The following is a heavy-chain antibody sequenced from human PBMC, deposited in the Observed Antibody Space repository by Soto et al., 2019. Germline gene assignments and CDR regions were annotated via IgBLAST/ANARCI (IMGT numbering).Heavy chain of an antibody. Sequence: GGSLRLSCAASGFTFSSYGMHWVRQAPGKGLEWVAVISYDGSNKYYADSVKGRFTISRDNSKNTLYLQMNSLRAEDTAVYYCALDTVVVPAADHDYWGRGTVVTVSS. D-gene: IGHD2-2*03. CDR3: ALDTVVVPAADHDY. CDR2: ISYDGSNK. CDR1: GFTFSSYG. J-gene: IGHJ4*02. V-gene: IGHV3-30*03.